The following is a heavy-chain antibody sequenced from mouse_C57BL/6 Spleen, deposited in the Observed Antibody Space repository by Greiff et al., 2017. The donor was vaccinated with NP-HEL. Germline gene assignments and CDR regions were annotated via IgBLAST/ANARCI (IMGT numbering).Heavy chain of an antibody. CDR1: GYTFTSYW. J-gene: IGHJ3*01. CDR2: IYPGSGST. Sequence: VQLQQPGAELVKPGASVKMSCKASGYTFTSYWITWVKQRPGQGLEWIGDIYPGSGSTNYNEKFKSKATLTVDTSSSTAYMQLSSLTSEDSAVYYWARGYYDCSSLAWFAYWGQGTLVTVSA. V-gene: IGHV1-55*01. D-gene: IGHD1-1*01. CDR3: ARGYYDCSSLAWFAY.